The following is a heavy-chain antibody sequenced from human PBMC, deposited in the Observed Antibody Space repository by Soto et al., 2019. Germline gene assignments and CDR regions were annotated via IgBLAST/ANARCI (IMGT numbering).Heavy chain of an antibody. V-gene: IGHV3-30-3*01. CDR2: ISFDATNK. CDR3: SRAVSPPKNPGWFDP. CDR1: GFSFSNSA. Sequence: QVRLVESGGGVVQPGRSLRLSCEASGFSFSNSAMHWVRQAPGKGLEWVSFISFDATNKYYTDSVKGRFTVSRDTSRNTLYLQMDIRRPDDTDVYYCSRAVSPPKNPGWFDPWGQGTLVTVSS. J-gene: IGHJ5*02.